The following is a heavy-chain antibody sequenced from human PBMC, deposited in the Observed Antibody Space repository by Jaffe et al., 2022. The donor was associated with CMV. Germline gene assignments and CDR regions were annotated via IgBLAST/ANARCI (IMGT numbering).Heavy chain of an antibody. D-gene: IGHD3-22*01. V-gene: IGHV3-23*01. CDR3: AKWTPYSSGHYLGY. CDR2: ISASGAGT. J-gene: IGHJ4*02. Sequence: EVQLLESGGDLVQPGGSLRLSCAVSGFTFRNYAMSWVRQAPGKGLEWVSSISASGAGTYYRDSVKGRFTISRDNSKDTLYLQMNSLRPEDTAVYYCAKWTPYSSGHYLGYWGQGTLVTVSS. CDR1: GFTFRNYA.